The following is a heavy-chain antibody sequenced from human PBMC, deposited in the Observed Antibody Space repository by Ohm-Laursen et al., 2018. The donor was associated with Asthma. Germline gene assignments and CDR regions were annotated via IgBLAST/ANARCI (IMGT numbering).Heavy chain of an antibody. D-gene: IGHD2-15*01. CDR1: GGSVSSGSYY. Sequence: SDTPSLTCTVSGGSVSSGSYYWSWIRQPPVKGLEWIGYIYYSGSTNYNPSLKSRVTISVDTSKNQFSLKLSSVTAADTAVYYCARGSTPYWFDPWGQGTLVTVSS. CDR2: IYYSGST. J-gene: IGHJ5*02. CDR3: ARGSTPYWFDP. V-gene: IGHV4-61*01.